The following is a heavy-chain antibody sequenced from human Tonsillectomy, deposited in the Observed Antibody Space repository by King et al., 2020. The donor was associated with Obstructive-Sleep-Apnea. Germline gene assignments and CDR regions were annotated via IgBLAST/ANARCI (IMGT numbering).Heavy chain of an antibody. CDR3: ARVMDSGSYYEAFDI. CDR2: INPSIGST. Sequence: QLVQSGAEVKKPGAPVKISCKASGYTFTRNWVHWVRQAPGQGLEWMGMINPSIGSTSYAQRVQGRVTMTRDTSTTTVYMEVSSLRSEDTAVYFCARVMDSGSYYEAFDIWGQGTVVTVSS. D-gene: IGHD1-26*01. CDR1: GYTFTRNW. J-gene: IGHJ3*02. V-gene: IGHV1-46*01.